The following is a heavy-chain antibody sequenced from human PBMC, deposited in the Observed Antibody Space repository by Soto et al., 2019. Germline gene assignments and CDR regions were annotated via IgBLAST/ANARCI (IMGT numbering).Heavy chain of an antibody. CDR1: GFTFSSYG. CDR2: ISYDGSNK. D-gene: IGHD1-1*01. Sequence: QAGGSLRLSCAASGFTFSSYGMHWVRQAPGKGLEWVAVISYDGSNKYYADSVKGRFTISRDNSKNTLYLQMNSLRAEDTAVYYCAKDDGKRRTNYYYGMDVWGQGTTVTVSS. CDR3: AKDDGKRRTNYYYGMDV. V-gene: IGHV3-30*18. J-gene: IGHJ6*02.